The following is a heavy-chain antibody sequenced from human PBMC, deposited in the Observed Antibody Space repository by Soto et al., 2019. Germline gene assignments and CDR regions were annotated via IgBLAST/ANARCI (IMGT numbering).Heavy chain of an antibody. J-gene: IGHJ5*02. Sequence: QVQLVQSGAEVKKPGASVKVSCKASGYTFTSYGISWVRQAPGQGLEWMGWISAYNGNTNYAQKLQGRVTMTTDTSTSKAYMELRSLRSDDTAVYYCARVPWYYYGSGSYTWPDPWGQGTLVTVSS. V-gene: IGHV1-18*01. D-gene: IGHD3-10*01. CDR2: ISAYNGNT. CDR3: ARVPWYYYGSGSYTWPDP. CDR1: GYTFTSYG.